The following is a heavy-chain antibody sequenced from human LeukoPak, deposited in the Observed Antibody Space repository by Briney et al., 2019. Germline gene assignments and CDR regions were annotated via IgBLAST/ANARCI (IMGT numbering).Heavy chain of an antibody. J-gene: IGHJ5*02. CDR3: ARLGLRLKEFDP. D-gene: IGHD3-16*01. CDR1: GYSISSGYY. V-gene: IGHV4-38-2*02. CDR2: IYHSGST. Sequence: SETLSLTCTVSGYSISSGYYWGWIRQPPGKGLEWIGSIYHSGSTYYNPSLKSRVTISVDTSKNQFSLKLSSVTAADTAVYYCARLGLRLKEFDPWGQGTLVTVSS.